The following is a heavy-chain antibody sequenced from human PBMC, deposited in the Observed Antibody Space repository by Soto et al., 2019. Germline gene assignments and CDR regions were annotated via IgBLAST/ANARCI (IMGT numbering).Heavy chain of an antibody. D-gene: IGHD2-2*01. CDR3: AMTRGYQLNRFAY. CDR1: AYTFTSYS. CDR2: ISAYNGNT. Sequence: GASVKRSCKAAAYTFTSYSISWVRQAPGQGLEWMGWISAYNGNTNYAQKLQGRVTMTTDTSTSTAYMELRSLRSDDTAVYYCAMTRGYQLNRFAYWGQGTLVIVSS. V-gene: IGHV1-18*01. J-gene: IGHJ1*01.